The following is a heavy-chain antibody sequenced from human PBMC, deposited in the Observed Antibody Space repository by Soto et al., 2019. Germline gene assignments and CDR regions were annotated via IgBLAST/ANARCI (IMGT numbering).Heavy chain of an antibody. Sequence: EVQLVESGGGLVKPGGSLRLSCAASGFTFSNAWMSWVRQAPGKGLEWVGRIKSKTDGGTTDYAAPVKGRFTISRDDSKNTLYLQMNSVKTEDTAVYYCTTEIRLGSTVAKDAFDIWGQGTMVTVSS. CDR3: TTEIRLGSTVAKDAFDI. D-gene: IGHD4-17*01. CDR2: IKSKTDGGTT. CDR1: GFTFSNAW. J-gene: IGHJ3*02. V-gene: IGHV3-15*01.